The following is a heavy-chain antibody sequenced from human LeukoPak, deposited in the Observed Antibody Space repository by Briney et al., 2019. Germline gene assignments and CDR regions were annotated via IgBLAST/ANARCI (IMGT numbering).Heavy chain of an antibody. CDR2: IWYDGSNK. CDR3: ARANPATPIYYFDL. CDR1: GFTFSSYG. V-gene: IGHV3-33*01. Sequence: GGSLRLSCAASGFTFSSYGMHWVRQAPGKGLEWVAVIWYDGSNKYYADSVKGRFTISRDNSKNTLYLQMNTLRAEDTAVYYCARANPATPIYYFDLWGRGTLVTVSS. J-gene: IGHJ4*02. D-gene: IGHD5-12*01.